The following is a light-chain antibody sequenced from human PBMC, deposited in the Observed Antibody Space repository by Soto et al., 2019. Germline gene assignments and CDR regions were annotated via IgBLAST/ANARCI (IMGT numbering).Light chain of an antibody. V-gene: IGLV2-8*01. CDR2: EVT. Sequence: QPVLTQPPSASGSPGQSVTIPCTGTSSDVGGYNYVSWYQQYPGRAPKLMIYEVTKRPSGVPDRFSGSKSGNTASLTVSGLQAEDEADYYCSSYAASNNFYFVFGGGTKLTVL. J-gene: IGLJ3*02. CDR3: SSYAASNNFYFV. CDR1: SSDVGGYNY.